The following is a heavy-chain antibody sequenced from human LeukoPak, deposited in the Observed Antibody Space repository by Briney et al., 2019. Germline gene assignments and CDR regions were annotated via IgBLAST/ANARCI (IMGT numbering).Heavy chain of an antibody. CDR2: INNSGIT. J-gene: IGHJ4*02. Sequence: SETLSLTCAVYGGSFSGYYWSCIRQHPGKGLEWIGEINNSGITNYNPSLKSRVTISVDTSKNQFSLKLSSVTAADTAVYYCARRGYYYDSSGYYLGGFDYWGQGTLVTVSS. CDR3: ARRGYYYDSSGYYLGGFDY. D-gene: IGHD3-22*01. CDR1: GGSFSGYY. V-gene: IGHV4-34*01.